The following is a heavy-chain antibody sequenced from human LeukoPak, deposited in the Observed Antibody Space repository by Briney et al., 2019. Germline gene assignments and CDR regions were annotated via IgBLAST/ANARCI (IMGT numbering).Heavy chain of an antibody. CDR2: INTNTGNP. V-gene: IGHV7-4-1*02. J-gene: IGHJ6*03. CDR1: GYTFTSYA. Sequence: ASVKVSCKASGYTFTSYAINWVRQAPGQGLEWMGWINTNTGNPTYAQGFTGRFVFSLDTSVRTAYLQISSLKTEDTAVYYCARESVDDGEYSSSGEENYYYYYYMDVWGKGTTVTVSS. CDR3: ARESVDDGEYSSSGEENYYYYYYMDV. D-gene: IGHD6-6*01.